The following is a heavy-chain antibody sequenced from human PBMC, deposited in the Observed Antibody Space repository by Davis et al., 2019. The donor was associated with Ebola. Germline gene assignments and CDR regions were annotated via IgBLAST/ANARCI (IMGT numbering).Heavy chain of an antibody. V-gene: IGHV1-69*04. Sequence: SVKVSCKASGYTFTSYGISWVRQAPGQGLEWMGRIIPILGIANYAQKFQGRVTITADKSTSTAYMELSSLRSEDTAVYYCARYRNYYDSSGYYYEDIDYWGQGTLVTVSS. CDR1: GYTFTSYG. CDR3: ARYRNYYDSSGYYYEDIDY. CDR2: IIPILGIA. J-gene: IGHJ4*02. D-gene: IGHD3-22*01.